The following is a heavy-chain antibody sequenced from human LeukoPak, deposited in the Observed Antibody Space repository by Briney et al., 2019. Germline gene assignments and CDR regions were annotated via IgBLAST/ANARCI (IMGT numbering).Heavy chain of an antibody. CDR3: ARVGATRDYYYYYMDV. J-gene: IGHJ6*03. D-gene: IGHD1-26*01. CDR2: VYYSGST. V-gene: IGHV4-39*07. Sequence: SETLSLTCTVAGGSISSNLNYWGWMRQPPGKGLEWIGNVYYSGSTYYNTSLKSRVTLSIDTSKNQFSLKLSSVTAADTAVYYCARVGATRDYYYYYMDVWGKGTTVTVSS. CDR1: GGSISSNLNY.